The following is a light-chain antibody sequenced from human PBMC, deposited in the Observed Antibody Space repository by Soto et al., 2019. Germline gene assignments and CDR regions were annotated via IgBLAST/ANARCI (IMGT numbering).Light chain of an antibody. CDR3: TSYTTTSTLV. V-gene: IGLV2-14*03. Sequence: QSALTQPASVSGSPGQSITISCTGTSSDVGRYNFVSWYQQYPGKAPKLVIFDVSARPSGVSYRFSGTKSGNTATLTISGLQPEDEAQYHCTSYTTTSTLVFGTGTKLTVL. CDR1: SSDVGRYNF. J-gene: IGLJ1*01. CDR2: DVS.